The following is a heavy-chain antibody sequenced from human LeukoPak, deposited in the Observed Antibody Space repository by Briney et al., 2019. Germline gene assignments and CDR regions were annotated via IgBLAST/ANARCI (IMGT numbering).Heavy chain of an antibody. Sequence: PGGSLRLSCAASGFTFSSYAMSWVRQAPGKGLEWVSAISGSGGSTYYADSVKGRFTISRDNSKNTLYLQMNSLRAEDTAVYYCAKADEYYGLNYYYYMDVWGKGTTVTVSS. D-gene: IGHD3-3*01. CDR1: GFTFSSYA. CDR2: ISGSGGST. V-gene: IGHV3-23*01. J-gene: IGHJ6*03. CDR3: AKADEYYGLNYYYYMDV.